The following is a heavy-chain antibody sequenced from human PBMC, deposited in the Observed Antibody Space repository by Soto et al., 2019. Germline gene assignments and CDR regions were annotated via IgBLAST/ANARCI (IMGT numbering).Heavy chain of an antibody. V-gene: IGHV3-15*01. CDR3: TTGSSSWYPLLQH. CDR1: GFTFINAW. J-gene: IGHJ1*01. CDR2: IKSKTDGGTT. D-gene: IGHD6-13*01. Sequence: PWGSLRLSSAASGFTFINAWMSLVRHSPWKGLEWVGRIKSKTDGGTTDYAAPVKGRFTISRDDSKNTLYLQMNSLKTEDTAVYYCTTGSSSWYPLLQHWGQGTLVTVS.